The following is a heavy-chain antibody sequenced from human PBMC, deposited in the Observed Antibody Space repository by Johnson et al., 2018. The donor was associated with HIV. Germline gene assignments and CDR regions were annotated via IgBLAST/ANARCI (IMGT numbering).Heavy chain of an antibody. V-gene: IGHV3-20*04. CDR1: GFTFDDYG. Sequence: VQLVESGGGVVRPGGSLRLSCAASGFTFDDYGMTWVRQVPGKGLEWVSGINWNGGSTGYADSVKGRFSIFRDNAKNSLALQMNSLRAEDTALYYWSRDGYCSSSSCYHDAFDLWGQGTMVTVSS. D-gene: IGHD2-2*03. CDR2: INWNGGST. CDR3: SRDGYCSSSSCYHDAFDL. J-gene: IGHJ3*01.